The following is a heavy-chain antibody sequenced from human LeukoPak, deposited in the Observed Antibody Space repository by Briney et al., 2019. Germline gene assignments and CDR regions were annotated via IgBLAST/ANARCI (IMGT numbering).Heavy chain of an antibody. CDR1: GFTFSSYA. Sequence: GGSLRLSCAASGFTFSSYAMSWVRQAPGKGLEWVSAISGSGGSTYYADSVKGRFTISRDNSKNTLYLQMNSLRAEDTAVYYCAKTLPRTMIVVVTPNFDIWGQGTMVTVSS. CDR2: ISGSGGST. V-gene: IGHV3-23*01. CDR3: AKTLPRTMIVVVTPNFDI. J-gene: IGHJ3*02. D-gene: IGHD3-22*01.